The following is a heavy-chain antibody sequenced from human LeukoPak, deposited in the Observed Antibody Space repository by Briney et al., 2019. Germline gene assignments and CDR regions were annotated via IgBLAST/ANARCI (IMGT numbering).Heavy chain of an antibody. CDR2: IHNSGSP. V-gene: IGHV4-4*07. D-gene: IGHD1-26*01. CDR3: ARVPSGSYNTLGS. J-gene: IGHJ4*02. Sequence: SETLSLTCIVAGASVSENYWSWIRQPAGKGLEWIERIHNSGSPTYNPSLKSRVTMSLDTSKNQLSLNLRSVTAADTAVYYCARVPSGSYNTLGSWGQGTLVTVSS. CDR1: GASVSENY.